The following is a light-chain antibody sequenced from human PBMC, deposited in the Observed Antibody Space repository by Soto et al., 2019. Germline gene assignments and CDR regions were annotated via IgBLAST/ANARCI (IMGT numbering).Light chain of an antibody. CDR1: QCFRGL. Sequence: ELLLTQSPVTLSFSRGERAPLSFRASQCFRGLLAWYQQKPGQAPRLLIYDAYNRATGIPPRFSGSGSGTDFTLTVSGLEPEDFALYYCQQRSNRMTFGQGTRLEIK. CDR3: QQRSNRMT. J-gene: IGKJ5*01. CDR2: DAY. V-gene: IGKV3-11*01.